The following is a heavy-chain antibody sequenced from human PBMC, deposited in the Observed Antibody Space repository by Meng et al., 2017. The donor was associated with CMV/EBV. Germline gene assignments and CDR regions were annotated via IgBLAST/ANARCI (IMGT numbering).Heavy chain of an antibody. CDR2: ISAYNGNT. Sequence: QVQVVQPGDEGKSPGALVKVSCQSSGYRVCDHYMHWVRQSPGQGLEWMGWISAYNGNTNYAQKLQGRVTMTTDTSTSTAYMELRSLRSDDTAVYYCARDRTMVRGVTGYWGQGTLVTVSS. CDR1: GYRVCDHY. D-gene: IGHD3-10*01. V-gene: IGHV1-18*04. J-gene: IGHJ4*02. CDR3: ARDRTMVRGVTGY.